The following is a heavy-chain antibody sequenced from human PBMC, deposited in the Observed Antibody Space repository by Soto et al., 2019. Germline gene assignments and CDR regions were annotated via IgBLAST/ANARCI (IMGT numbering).Heavy chain of an antibody. Sequence: ASVKVSCKASGGTFSSYAISWVRQAPGQGLEWMGGIIPIFGTANYAQKFQGRVTITADESTSTAYMELSSLRSEDTAVYYCARVTRGYSGYTTYHFDYWGQGTLVTVS. J-gene: IGHJ4*02. CDR3: ARVTRGYSGYTTYHFDY. V-gene: IGHV1-69*13. CDR2: IIPIFGTA. D-gene: IGHD5-12*01. CDR1: GGTFSSYA.